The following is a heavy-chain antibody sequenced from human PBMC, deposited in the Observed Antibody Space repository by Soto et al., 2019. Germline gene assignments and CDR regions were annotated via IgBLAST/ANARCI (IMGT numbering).Heavy chain of an antibody. V-gene: IGHV3-66*01. J-gene: IGHJ4*02. D-gene: IGHD3-3*01. CDR2: ISSDGST. CDR3: ARDIFGGSYDFWH. CDR1: GFTVNNIF. Sequence: EVQVVESGGGLVQPGGSLRLSCAVSGFTVNNIFVTWVRQAPGKGLEWVSVISSDGSTYYADSVKGRFTISRDNSKNTLFLEMRSLRAGDTAVYYCARDIFGGSYDFWHGGQGTLVTVSS.